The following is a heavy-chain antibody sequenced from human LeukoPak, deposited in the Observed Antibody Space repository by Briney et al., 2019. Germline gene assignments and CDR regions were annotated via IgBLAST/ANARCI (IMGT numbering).Heavy chain of an antibody. Sequence: SETLSLTCTVSGGSISSYYWSWIRQPAGKGLEWIGRIYTSGSTNYNPSLKSRVTMSVDTSKNQFSLKLSSVTAADTAVYYCARTTVGGSYYYYYYMDVWGKGTTVTVSS. CDR2: IYTSGST. J-gene: IGHJ6*03. CDR3: ARTTVGGSYYYYYYMDV. V-gene: IGHV4-4*07. D-gene: IGHD1-26*01. CDR1: GGSISSYY.